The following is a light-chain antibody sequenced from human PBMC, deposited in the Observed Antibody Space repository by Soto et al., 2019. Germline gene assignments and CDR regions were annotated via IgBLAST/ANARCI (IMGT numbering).Light chain of an antibody. CDR1: QTIRSY. CDR3: QQSYSAPLT. J-gene: IGKJ4*01. V-gene: IGKV1-39*01. CDR2: PAS. Sequence: DIQMTQSPSSLYASGGDRVTITCRASQTIRSYLNWYQQKPGKAPKLLIYPASSLQSGVPSRFSGSGSGTDFTLTISRLQPEDFATYYCQQSYSAPLTFGGGTKVEIK.